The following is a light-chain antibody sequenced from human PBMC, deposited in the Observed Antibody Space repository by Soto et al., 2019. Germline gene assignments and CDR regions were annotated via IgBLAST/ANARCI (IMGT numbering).Light chain of an antibody. J-gene: IGKJ3*01. CDR1: QSVGSSY. CDR2: DVS. CDR3: QQYVSSPFT. Sequence: EIVLTQSPGTLSLSPGERATLSCRASQSVGSSYLAWYQQKPGQAPRLLIYDVSSRATGIPDRFSGSGSGTAFTLTISRLEPEDFAVYYCQQYVSSPFTFGPGTKVDIK. V-gene: IGKV3-20*01.